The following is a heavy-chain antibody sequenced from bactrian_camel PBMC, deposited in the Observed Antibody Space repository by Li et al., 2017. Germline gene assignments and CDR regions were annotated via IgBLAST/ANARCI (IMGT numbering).Heavy chain of an antibody. Sequence: QVQLVESGGGSVKSGGSLTLSCAVSEWAYTSYCFSWFRQAPGKEREGVATIATYGGTTLYADSVKGRFTISQDNAKNTLYLQMNSLKPEDTATYYCAADGRTYVVGSCQFVPNGPRYWGQGTQVTVS. D-gene: IGHD2*01. CDR1: EWAYTSYC. V-gene: IGHV3S1*01. CDR3: AADGRTYVVGSCQFVPNGPRY. CDR2: IATYGGTT. J-gene: IGHJ4*01.